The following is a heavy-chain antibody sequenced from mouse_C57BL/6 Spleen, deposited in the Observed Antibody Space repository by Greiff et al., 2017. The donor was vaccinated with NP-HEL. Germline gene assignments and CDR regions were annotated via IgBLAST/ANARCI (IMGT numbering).Heavy chain of an antibody. CDR2: ISDGGSYT. J-gene: IGHJ4*01. CDR1: GFTFSSYA. D-gene: IGHD6-2*01. Sequence: EVQVVESGGGLVKPGGSLKLSCAASGFTFSSYAMSWVRQTPEKRLEWVATISDGGSYTYYPDNVKGRFTISRDNAKNNLYLQMSHLKSEDTAMYYCAREDSLYAMDYWGQGTSVTVSS. CDR3: AREDSLYAMDY. V-gene: IGHV5-4*01.